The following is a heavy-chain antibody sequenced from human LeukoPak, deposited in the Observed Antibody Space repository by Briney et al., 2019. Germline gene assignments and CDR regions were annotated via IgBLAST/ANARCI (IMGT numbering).Heavy chain of an antibody. CDR1: GGSISSSSYY. D-gene: IGHD3-9*01. V-gene: IGHV4-39*07. CDR3: ARVFSYYDILTGYYSRWYYFDY. Sequence: SETLSLTCTVSGGSISSSSYYWGWIRQPPGKGLEWIGSIYYSGSTYYNPSLKSRVTISVDTSKNQFSLKLSSVTAADTAVYYCARVFSYYDILTGYYSRWYYFDYWGQGTLVTVSS. J-gene: IGHJ4*02. CDR2: IYYSGST.